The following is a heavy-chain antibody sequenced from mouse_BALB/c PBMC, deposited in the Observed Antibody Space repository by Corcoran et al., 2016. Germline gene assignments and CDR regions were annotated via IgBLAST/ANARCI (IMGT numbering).Heavy chain of an antibody. V-gene: IGHV9-3-1*01. CDR3: AREPYAMDY. J-gene: IGHJ4*01. Sequence: QIQLVQSGPELKKPGETVKISCKASGYTFANYGMNWVKQAPGKGLKWMGWINTYTGEPTYANDFKGRFAFSLETSASTAYLQINNLKNEDTATYFCAREPYAMDYWGQGASVTVSS. D-gene: IGHD6-1*01. CDR1: GYTFANYG. CDR2: INTYTGEP.